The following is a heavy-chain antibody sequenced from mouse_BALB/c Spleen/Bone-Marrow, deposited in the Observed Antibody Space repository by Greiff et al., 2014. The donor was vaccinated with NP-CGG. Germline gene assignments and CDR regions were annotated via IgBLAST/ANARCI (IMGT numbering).Heavy chain of an antibody. Sequence: VKLMESGAELVRPGVSVKISCKGSGYTFTDYAMHWVKQSHAKSLEWIGVISTYYGDASYNQKFKGKAAMTVDKSSSTAYMELARLTSEDSAIYYCARRGNYDAMDYWGQGTSVTVSS. J-gene: IGHJ4*01. CDR3: ARRGNYDAMDY. CDR1: GYTFTDYA. CDR2: ISTYYGDA. D-gene: IGHD2-1*01. V-gene: IGHV1S137*01.